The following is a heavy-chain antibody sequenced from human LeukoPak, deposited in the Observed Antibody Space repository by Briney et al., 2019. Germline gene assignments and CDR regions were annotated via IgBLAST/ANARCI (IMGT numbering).Heavy chain of an antibody. Sequence: SETLSLTCTVSGGSISSYYWSWIRQPPGKGLEWIGYIYYSGSTNYNPSLKSRVTISVDTSKNQFSLKLSSVTAAATAVYYCARDEWELTDAFDIWGQGTMVSVSS. CDR2: IYYSGST. CDR3: ARDEWELTDAFDI. CDR1: GGSISSYY. D-gene: IGHD1-26*01. V-gene: IGHV4-59*01. J-gene: IGHJ3*02.